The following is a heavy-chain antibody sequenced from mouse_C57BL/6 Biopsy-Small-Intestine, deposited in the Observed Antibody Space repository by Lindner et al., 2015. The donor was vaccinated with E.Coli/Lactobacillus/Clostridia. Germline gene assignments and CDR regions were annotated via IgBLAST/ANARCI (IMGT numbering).Heavy chain of an antibody. CDR2: VNPTGNTI. Sequence: SVKVSCKASGYSITSYYMYWLRQAPGQGLEWMGIVNPTGNTITYAQRFQGRVTMTRDTSTNTMYMELSSLRPEDTAVYYCARVMNCGRDCTTNWFDPWGQGTLVTVSS. V-gene: IGHV1S61*01. J-gene: IGHJ4*01. CDR3: ARVMNCGRDCTTNWFDP. CDR1: GYSITSYY. D-gene: IGHD4-1*02.